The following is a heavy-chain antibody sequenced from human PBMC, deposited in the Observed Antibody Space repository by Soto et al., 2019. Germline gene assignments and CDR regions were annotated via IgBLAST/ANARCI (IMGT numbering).Heavy chain of an antibody. CDR3: ARTSDSGNYYYSFDY. J-gene: IGHJ4*02. CDR1: GFSLGTSGMC. CDR2: SDWSGDE. Sequence: FGPTLVNPTHTLTLTCTFSGFSLGTSGMCVSWIRQPPGKALEWLALSDWSGDEYYSTSLKTRLTISKDTSKNQVVLTMTNMDPVDTATYYCARTSDSGNYYYSFDYWGQGTLVTVSS. V-gene: IGHV2-70*01. D-gene: IGHD3-22*01.